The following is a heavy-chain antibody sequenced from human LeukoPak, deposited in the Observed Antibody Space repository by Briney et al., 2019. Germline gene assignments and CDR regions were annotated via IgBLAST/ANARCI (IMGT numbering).Heavy chain of an antibody. CDR1: GYTFNTYD. D-gene: IGHD1-26*01. V-gene: IGHV1-8*01. J-gene: IGHJ2*01. CDR3: ATSIFRESYLGWYFDL. Sequence: EASVKVSCKASGYTFNTYDINWVRKATGQGLEWMGWMNPNSGNTGFAPKFQGRVTMTRNTSISTAYMDLSSLTSEDTAVYYCATSIFRESYLGWYFDLWGRGTLVTVSS. CDR2: MNPNSGNT.